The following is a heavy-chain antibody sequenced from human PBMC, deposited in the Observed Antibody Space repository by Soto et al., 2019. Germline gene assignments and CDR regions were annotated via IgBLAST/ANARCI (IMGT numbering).Heavy chain of an antibody. CDR1: GFTFSDYD. D-gene: IGHD6-19*01. J-gene: IGHJ6*02. V-gene: IGHV3-11*01. Sequence: GGSLRLSCAASGFTFSDYDMSWIRQAPGKGLEWVSYTSSSGSTIYYADSVKGRFTMSRDNAKNSMYLHMDSLRVEDTAVYYCARDPQGIAVVHSYYYGMDVWGQGT. CDR3: ARDPQGIAVVHSYYYGMDV. CDR2: TSSSGSTI.